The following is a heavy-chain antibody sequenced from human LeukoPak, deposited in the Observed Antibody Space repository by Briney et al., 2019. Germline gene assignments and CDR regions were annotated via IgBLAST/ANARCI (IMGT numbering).Heavy chain of an antibody. CDR2: ISSSSSYI. V-gene: IGHV3-21*01. Sequence: GGSLRLSRAASGFTFSSYSMNWVRQAPGKGLEWVSSISSSSSYIYYADSVKGRFTISRDNAKNSLYLQMNSLRAEDTAVYYCARDPSVTPFVFSWGQGTLVTVSS. CDR1: GFTFSSYS. J-gene: IGHJ4*02. CDR3: ARDPSVTPFVFS. D-gene: IGHD2-21*02.